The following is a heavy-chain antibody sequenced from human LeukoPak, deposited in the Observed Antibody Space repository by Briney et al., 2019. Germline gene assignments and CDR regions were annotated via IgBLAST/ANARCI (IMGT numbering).Heavy chain of an antibody. D-gene: IGHD3-10*01. CDR3: AKVRDYYGSGSYPAGYFQH. Sequence: GGSLRLSCAASGFTFSSYAMSWVRQAPGKGLEWVSAISGSGGSTYYADSVKGRFTISRDNSKNTLYLQMNSLRAEDTAVYYCAKVRDYYGSGSYPAGYFQHWGQGTLATVSS. CDR1: GFTFSSYA. V-gene: IGHV3-23*01. CDR2: ISGSGGST. J-gene: IGHJ1*01.